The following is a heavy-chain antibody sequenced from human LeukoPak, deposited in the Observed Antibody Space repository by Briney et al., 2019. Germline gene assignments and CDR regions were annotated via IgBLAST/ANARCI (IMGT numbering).Heavy chain of an antibody. CDR1: GFTFSSYW. J-gene: IGHJ6*03. V-gene: IGHV3-74*01. CDR2: INSDGSST. CDR3: ARDEKTMARGVQYYYYYMDV. Sequence: GGSLRLSCAASGFTFSSYWMHWVRQATGKGLVWVSRINSDGSSTSYADSVKGRFTISRDNAKNTLYLQMNSLRAEDTAVYYCARDEKTMARGVQYYYYYMDVWGKGTTVTISS. D-gene: IGHD3-10*01.